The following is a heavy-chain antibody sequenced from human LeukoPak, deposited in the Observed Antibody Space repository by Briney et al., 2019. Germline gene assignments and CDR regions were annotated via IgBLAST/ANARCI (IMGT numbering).Heavy chain of an antibody. CDR1: GGSFSGYY. D-gene: IGHD3-3*01. J-gene: IGHJ6*02. CDR3: ARGPFTIFGVATGYYYGMDV. Sequence: SETLSLTCAVYGGSFSGYYWSWIRQPPGKGLEWIGEINHSGSTNYNPSLKSRVTISVDTSKNQFSLKLSFVTAADTAVYYCARGPFTIFGVATGYYYGMDVWGQGTTVTVSS. CDR2: INHSGST. V-gene: IGHV4-34*01.